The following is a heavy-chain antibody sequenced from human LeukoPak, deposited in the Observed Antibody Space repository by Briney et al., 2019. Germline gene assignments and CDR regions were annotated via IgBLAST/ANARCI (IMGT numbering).Heavy chain of an antibody. J-gene: IGHJ4*02. CDR1: GGTFSSYA. D-gene: IGHD3-22*01. CDR3: ARLTYYYDSSGYYYFDY. V-gene: IGHV1-69*05. CDR2: IIPIFGTA. Sequence: SVKVSCKASGGTFSSYAISWVRQAPGQGPEWMGGIIPIFGTANYAQKFQGRVTITTDESTSTAYMELSSLRSEDTAVYYCARLTYYYDSSGYYYFDYWGQGTLVTVSS.